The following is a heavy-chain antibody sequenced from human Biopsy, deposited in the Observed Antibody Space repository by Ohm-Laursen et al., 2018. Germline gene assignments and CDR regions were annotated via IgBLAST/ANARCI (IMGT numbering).Heavy chain of an antibody. J-gene: IGHJ6*02. CDR2: IYQDGSEK. Sequence: SLRLSCTASGFMFSSYWMNWVRQAPGKGLEWVANIYQDGSEKYYVDSVKGRFTISRDNTKNSLYLQMNSLRAEDTAVYYCARSRGSSGIATIYYYGMDVWGQGTTVTVSS. CDR1: GFMFSSYW. V-gene: IGHV3-7*01. CDR3: ARSRGSSGIATIYYYGMDV. D-gene: IGHD3-10*01.